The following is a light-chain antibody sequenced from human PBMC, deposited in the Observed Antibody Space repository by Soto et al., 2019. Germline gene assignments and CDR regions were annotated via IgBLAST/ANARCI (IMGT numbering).Light chain of an antibody. CDR1: QDISTY. CDR2: GAS. J-gene: IGKJ5*01. V-gene: IGKV1-5*01. CDR3: QHYTLYSAP. Sequence: RLTQSPSSLSASVGDTVTISCRASQDISTYLAWYQQKPGKAPTLLIFGASSLHNGVPPRFAGSGSGSEFTLTINRLQPDDFATYFCQHYTLYSAPFGQGTRVE.